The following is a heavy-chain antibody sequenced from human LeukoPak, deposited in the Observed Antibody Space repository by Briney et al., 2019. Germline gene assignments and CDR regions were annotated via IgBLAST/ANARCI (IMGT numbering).Heavy chain of an antibody. CDR1: GGSITSYY. Sequence: SETLSLTCTVSGGSITSYYWSWVRQPPGKGLEWIGYIYYSGSTNYNASLKSRVTISVDTSRDQFSLRLSSVTAADTAVYYCARDHNFWSGYLGASSAFDIWGQGTMVTVSS. CDR2: IYYSGST. CDR3: ARDHNFWSGYLGASSAFDI. J-gene: IGHJ3*02. D-gene: IGHD3-3*01. V-gene: IGHV4-59*01.